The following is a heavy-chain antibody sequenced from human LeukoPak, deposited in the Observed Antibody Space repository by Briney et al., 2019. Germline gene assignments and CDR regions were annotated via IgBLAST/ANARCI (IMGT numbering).Heavy chain of an antibody. CDR1: GYTFTSYG. D-gene: IGHD1-26*01. CDR2: INPSGGST. V-gene: IGHV1-46*01. CDR3: ARVHRSGSYYDAFDI. J-gene: IGHJ3*02. Sequence: GASVKVSCKASGYTFTSYGISWVRQAPGQGLEWMGIINPSGGSTSYAQKFQGRVTMTRDTSTSTVYMELSSLRSEDTAVYYCARVHRSGSYYDAFDIWGQGTMVTVSS.